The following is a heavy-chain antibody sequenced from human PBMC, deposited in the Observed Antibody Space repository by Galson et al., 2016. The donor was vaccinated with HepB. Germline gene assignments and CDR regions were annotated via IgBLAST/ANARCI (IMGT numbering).Heavy chain of an antibody. CDR1: GDSFSNYV. V-gene: IGHV1-69*10. D-gene: IGHD6-13*01. CDR3: ARRCTSSNCYNHDAFDV. J-gene: IGHJ3*01. CDR2: IIPLLTTK. Sequence: SVKVSCKASGDSFSNYVVDWVRQAPGQGLQWVGGIIPLLTTKHFAQSFQGRVTISADLSTSTVYLEMTGLRSEDTDMYYCARRCTSSNCYNHDAFDVWGQGTVLTV.